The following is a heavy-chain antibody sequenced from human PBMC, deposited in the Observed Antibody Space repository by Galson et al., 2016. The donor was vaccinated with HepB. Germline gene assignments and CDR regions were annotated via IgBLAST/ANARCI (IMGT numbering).Heavy chain of an antibody. Sequence: SLRLSCAASGFTFSGSAMHWVRQASGKGLEWVGRIRPENYATAYAASVKGRFIVSREDSKSTAYPHMDSLKTEDTAVYYCAGGVRDYAPQYWGQGTLVTVSS. D-gene: IGHD4-17*01. J-gene: IGHJ4*02. V-gene: IGHV3-73*01. CDR3: AGGVRDYAPQY. CDR2: IRPENYAT. CDR1: GFTFSGSA.